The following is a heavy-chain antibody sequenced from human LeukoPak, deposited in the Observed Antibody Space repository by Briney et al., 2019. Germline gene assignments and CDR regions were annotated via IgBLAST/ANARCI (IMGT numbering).Heavy chain of an antibody. D-gene: IGHD3-10*02. V-gene: IGHV3-48*03. CDR3: ARGALHVFDY. CDR1: GFTFSDYE. J-gene: IGHJ4*02. CDR2: ISTSGSTT. Sequence: GGSLRLSCAASGFTFSDYEINWVRQAPGKGLEWISCISTSGSTTYYAESVKGRFTISRDNAKNSLVLQMNTLTAEDTAVYYCARGALHVFDYWGQGTPVTVSS.